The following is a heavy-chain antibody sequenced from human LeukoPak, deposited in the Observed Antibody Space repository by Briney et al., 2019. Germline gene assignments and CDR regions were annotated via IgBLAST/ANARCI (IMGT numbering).Heavy chain of an antibody. CDR1: GYTFTGYY. Sequence: VASVKVSCKASGYTFTGYYMHWVRQAPGQGLEWMGWINPNSGGTSCAQKFQGWITLTRDTSIRTAYMELSRLKSDDTAVYYCARGNYDILTGSPAASFGIWGQGTMVSVSS. V-gene: IGHV1-2*04. J-gene: IGHJ3*02. D-gene: IGHD3-9*01. CDR2: INPNSGGT. CDR3: ARGNYDILTGSPAASFGI.